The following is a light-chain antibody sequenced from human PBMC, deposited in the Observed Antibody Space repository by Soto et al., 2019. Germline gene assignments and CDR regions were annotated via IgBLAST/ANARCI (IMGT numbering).Light chain of an antibody. CDR3: QQYATLPPYT. CDR1: QDISNY. CDR2: DAS. V-gene: IGKV1-33*01. J-gene: IGKJ2*01. Sequence: DIQMTQSPSSLSASVGDRVTITCQASQDISNYLNWYQQKPGKAPKLLIYDASNLETGVPSRFSGSGSGTDFTFTISSLQHEEIATYYCQQYATLPPYTVGQGTKLEIK.